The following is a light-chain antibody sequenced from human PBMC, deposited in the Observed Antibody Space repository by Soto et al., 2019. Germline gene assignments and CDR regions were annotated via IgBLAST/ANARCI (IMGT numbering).Light chain of an antibody. CDR1: SSDVGGYNY. Sequence: QSVLTQPASVSGSPGQSITISCTGTSSDVGGYNYVSWYQQHPGEAPKLMIYDVSNRPSGVSNRFSGSKSGNTASLTISGLQAEDEADYYCSSYTSSSAPSAVFGGGTQLTVL. V-gene: IGLV2-14*01. J-gene: IGLJ7*01. CDR3: SSYTSSSAPSAV. CDR2: DVS.